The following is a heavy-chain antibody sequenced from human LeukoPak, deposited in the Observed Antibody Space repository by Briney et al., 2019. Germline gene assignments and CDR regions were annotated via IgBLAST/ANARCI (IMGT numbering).Heavy chain of an antibody. CDR1: GFTVSSNY. CDR3: AKDFLWFGESNWFDP. Sequence: GGSLRLSCAASGFTVSSNYMSWVRQAPGKGLEWVSVIYSGGSTYYADSVKGRFTISRDNSKNTLYLQMNSLRAEDTAVYYCAKDFLWFGESNWFDPWGQGTLVTVSS. J-gene: IGHJ5*02. V-gene: IGHV3-53*01. CDR2: IYSGGST. D-gene: IGHD3-10*01.